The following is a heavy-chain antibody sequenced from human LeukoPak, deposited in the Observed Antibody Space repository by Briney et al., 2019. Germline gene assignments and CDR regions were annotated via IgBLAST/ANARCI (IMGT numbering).Heavy chain of an antibody. Sequence: PGGSLILSCAASGFTFGTFAMQWVRQAPEKGLEYVSGINTDGGTTFYANSVKGRFTISRDNPKNTLYLQMGSLRAEDTAVYYCARDGVATNDYWGQGTLVTVSS. CDR1: GFTFGTFA. CDR2: INTDGGTT. D-gene: IGHD5-24*01. CDR3: ARDGVATNDY. J-gene: IGHJ4*02. V-gene: IGHV3-64*01.